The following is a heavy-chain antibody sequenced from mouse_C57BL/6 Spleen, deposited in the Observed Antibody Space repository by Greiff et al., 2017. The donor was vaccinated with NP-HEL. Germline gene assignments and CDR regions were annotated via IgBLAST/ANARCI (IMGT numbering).Heavy chain of an antibody. CDR2: IDPETGGT. Sequence: QVQLQQSGAELVRPGASVTLSCKASGYTSTDYEMHWVKQTPVHGLEWIGAIDPETGGTAYNQKFKGKAILTADKSSSTAYMELRSLTSEDSAVYYCTRLVYYGSSYYAMDYWGQGTSVTVSS. CDR3: TRLVYYGSSYYAMDY. D-gene: IGHD1-1*01. J-gene: IGHJ4*01. CDR1: GYTSTDYE. V-gene: IGHV1-15*01.